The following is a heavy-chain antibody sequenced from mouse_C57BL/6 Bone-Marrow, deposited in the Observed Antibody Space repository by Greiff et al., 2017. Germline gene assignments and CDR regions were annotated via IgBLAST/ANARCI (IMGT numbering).Heavy chain of an antibody. V-gene: IGHV5-12*01. Sequence: EVQRVESGGGLVQPGGSLKLSCAASGFTFSDYYMYWVRQTPEKRLEWVAYISNGGGSTYYPDTVKGRFTISRDNAKNTLYLQMSRLKSEDTAMYYCARRGDYGSSYGPYWYFDVWGTGTTVTVSS. J-gene: IGHJ1*03. CDR2: ISNGGGST. CDR3: ARRGDYGSSYGPYWYFDV. CDR1: GFTFSDYY. D-gene: IGHD1-1*01.